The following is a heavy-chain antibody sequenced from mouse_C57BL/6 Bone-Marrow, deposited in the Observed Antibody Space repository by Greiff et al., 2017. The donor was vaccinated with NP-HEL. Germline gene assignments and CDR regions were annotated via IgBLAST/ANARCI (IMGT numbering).Heavy chain of an antibody. CDR1: GFTFSDYY. D-gene: IGHD1-1*02. Sequence: EVKLEESGGGLVQPGGSLKLSCAASGFTFSDYYMYWVRQTPEKRLEWVAYISNGGGSTYYPDTVKGRFTISRDNAKNTLYLQMSRLKSEDTAMYYCARQRWAFAYWGQGTLVTVSA. CDR2: ISNGGGST. V-gene: IGHV5-12*01. J-gene: IGHJ3*01. CDR3: ARQRWAFAY.